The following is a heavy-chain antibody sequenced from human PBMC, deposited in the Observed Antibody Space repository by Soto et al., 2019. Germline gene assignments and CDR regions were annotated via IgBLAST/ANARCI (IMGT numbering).Heavy chain of an antibody. V-gene: IGHV3-23*01. CDR3: AKDPEYYYDSSGYYYVDNWFDP. Sequence: GGSLRLSCAASGFTFSSYAMSWVRQAPGMGLEWVSAISGSGGSTYYADSVKGRFTISRDNSKNTLYLQMNSLRAEDTAVYYCAKDPEYYYDSSGYYYVDNWFDPWGQGTLVTVSS. CDR2: ISGSGGST. D-gene: IGHD3-22*01. CDR1: GFTFSSYA. J-gene: IGHJ5*02.